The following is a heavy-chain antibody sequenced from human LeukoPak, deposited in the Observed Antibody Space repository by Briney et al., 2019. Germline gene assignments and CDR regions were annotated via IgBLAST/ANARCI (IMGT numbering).Heavy chain of an antibody. V-gene: IGHV3-21*04. CDR3: AKDHTPLTVVVSHFNY. J-gene: IGHJ4*02. D-gene: IGHD2-15*01. CDR2: ISPSSHYI. CDR1: GFTFSNYS. Sequence: PGGSLRLSCAGSGFTFSNYSINWVRQAPGKGLEWVSSISPSSHYIYYADSVRGRFTISRDNARNSLYLQMNSLRDEDTAVYYCAKDHTPLTVVVSHFNYWGQGTLVSVSS.